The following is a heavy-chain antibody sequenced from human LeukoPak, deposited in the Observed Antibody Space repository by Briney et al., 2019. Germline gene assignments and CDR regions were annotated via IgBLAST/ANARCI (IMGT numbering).Heavy chain of an antibody. CDR2: IYSGGST. V-gene: IGHV3-53*01. Sequence: GGSLRLSCAISGFTVSSNYMSWVRQAPGKGLEWVSVIYSGGSTYYADSVKGRFTISRDISKNTLYLQMNSLTAEDTAVYYCARDRSYYYYGMDVWGQGTTVTVSS. J-gene: IGHJ6*02. CDR1: GFTVSSNY. CDR3: ARDRSYYYYGMDV.